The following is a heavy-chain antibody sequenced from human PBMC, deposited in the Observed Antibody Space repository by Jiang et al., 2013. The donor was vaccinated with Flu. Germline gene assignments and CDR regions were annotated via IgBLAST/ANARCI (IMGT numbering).Heavy chain of an antibody. CDR3: ARRNYSGSGPEKYFYY. CDR1: GGSITSRSYY. V-gene: IGHV4-39*01. J-gene: IGHJ4*02. D-gene: IGHD3-10*01. CDR2: IYFSGRT. Sequence: GSGLVKPSETLSLTCTVSGGSITSRSYYWGWIRQSPGKGLEWIGTIYFSGRTHYNPSLKSRVTISVDTSKNQFSLKLSSVNAADTAVYYCARRNYSGSGPEKYFYYWGPGVILVTVSS.